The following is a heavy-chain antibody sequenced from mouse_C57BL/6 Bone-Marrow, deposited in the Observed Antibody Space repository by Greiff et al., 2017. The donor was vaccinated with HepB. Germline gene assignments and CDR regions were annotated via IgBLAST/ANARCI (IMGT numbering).Heavy chain of an antibody. CDR3: ARKGHYYGSSPSWFAY. V-gene: IGHV2-2*01. CDR1: GFSLTSYG. CDR2: IWSGGST. J-gene: IGHJ3*01. Sequence: VQLQQSGPGLVQPSQSLSITCTVSGFSLTSYGVHWVRQSPGKGLEWLGVIWSGGSTDYNAAFISRLSISKDNSKSQVFFKMNSLQADDTAIYYCARKGHYYGSSPSWFAYWGQGTLVTVSA. D-gene: IGHD1-1*01.